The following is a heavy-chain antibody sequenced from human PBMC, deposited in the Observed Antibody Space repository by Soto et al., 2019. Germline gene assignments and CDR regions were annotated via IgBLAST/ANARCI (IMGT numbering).Heavy chain of an antibody. V-gene: IGHV3-33*01. J-gene: IGHJ4*02. CDR3: ARVNEYSSSSPLDY. CDR1: GFIFSSYG. D-gene: IGHD6-6*01. CDR2: IWYDGSNK. Sequence: GGSLRLSCAASGFIFSSYGMHWVRQAPGKGLEWVAVIWYDGSNKYYTDSVKGRFTISRDNSKNTLYLQMNSLTAEDTAVYHCARVNEYSSSSPLDYWGQGTLVTVSS.